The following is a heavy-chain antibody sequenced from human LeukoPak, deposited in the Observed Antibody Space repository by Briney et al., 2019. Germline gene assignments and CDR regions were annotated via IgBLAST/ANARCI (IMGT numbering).Heavy chain of an antibody. J-gene: IGHJ4*02. CDR2: INWNGGST. D-gene: IGHD1-26*01. CDR1: GFTFSSYS. Sequence: GGSLRLSCAASGFTFSSYSMNWVRQAPGKGLEWVSGINWNGGSTGYADSVKGRFTISRDNAKNSLYLQMNSLRAEDTALYYCARRDRSGSYYISWGQGTLVTVSS. V-gene: IGHV3-20*04. CDR3: ARRDRSGSYYIS.